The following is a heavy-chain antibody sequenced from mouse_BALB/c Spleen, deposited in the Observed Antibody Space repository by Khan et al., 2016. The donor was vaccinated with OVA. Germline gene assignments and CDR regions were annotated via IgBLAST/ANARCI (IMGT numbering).Heavy chain of an antibody. CDR3: ARIKKIVATYFDY. CDR2: ISYSGST. V-gene: IGHV3-2*02. CDR1: GYSITSGYG. J-gene: IGHJ2*01. D-gene: IGHD1-1*01. Sequence: EVELVESGPGLVKPSQSLSLTCTVTGYSITSGYGWNWIRQFPGNKLEWMGYISYSGSTNYNPSLKSRISITRDTSKNQFFLQLNPVTTEDTATYYCARIKKIVATYFDYWGQGTTLTVSS.